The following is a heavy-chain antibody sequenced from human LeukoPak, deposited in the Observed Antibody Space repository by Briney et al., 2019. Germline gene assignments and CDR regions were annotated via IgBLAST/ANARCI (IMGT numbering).Heavy chain of an antibody. D-gene: IGHD3-9*01. V-gene: IGHV1-69*13. CDR2: IIPIFGTA. Sequence: SVKVSCKASGGTFSSYAISWVRQAPGQGLEWMGGIIPIFGTANYAQKFQGRVTITADESTSTAHMELSSLRSEDTAVYYCAREADWYQIKDAFDIWGQGTMVTVSS. J-gene: IGHJ3*02. CDR3: AREADWYQIKDAFDI. CDR1: GGTFSSYA.